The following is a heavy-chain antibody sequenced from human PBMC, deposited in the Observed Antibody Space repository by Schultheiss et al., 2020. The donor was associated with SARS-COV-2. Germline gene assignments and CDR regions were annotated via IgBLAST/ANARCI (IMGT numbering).Heavy chain of an antibody. V-gene: IGHV4-59*12. CDR1: GGSISSYY. CDR2: IYYSGST. Sequence: SETLSLTCTVSGGSISSYYWSWIRQHPGKGLEWIGYIYYSGSTYYNPSLKSRVTISVDTSKNQFSLKLTSVTAADTAVFYCARAVTGPKRYFDLWGRGTLVTVSS. CDR3: ARAVTGPKRYFDL. D-gene: IGHD6-19*01. J-gene: IGHJ2*01.